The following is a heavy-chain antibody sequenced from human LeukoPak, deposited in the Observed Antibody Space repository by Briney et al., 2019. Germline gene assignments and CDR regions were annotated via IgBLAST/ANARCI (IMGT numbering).Heavy chain of an antibody. V-gene: IGHV4-39*01. CDR2: MYYSGST. D-gene: IGHD1-26*01. CDR1: GGSISSSSYY. J-gene: IGHJ4*02. CDR3: ASQWELHQHDY. Sequence: SETLPLTCTVSGGSISSSSYYWGWIRQPPGKGLEWIGRMYYSGSTYYNPSLKSRVTISVDTSKNQFSLKLSSVTAADTAVYYCASQWELHQHDYWGQGTLVTVSS.